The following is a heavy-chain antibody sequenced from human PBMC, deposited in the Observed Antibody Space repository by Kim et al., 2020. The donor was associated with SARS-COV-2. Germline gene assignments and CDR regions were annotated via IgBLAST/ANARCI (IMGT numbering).Heavy chain of an antibody. J-gene: IGHJ5*02. CDR2: MNPNSGNT. D-gene: IGHD6-6*01. V-gene: IGHV1-8*01. Sequence: ASVKVSCKASGYTFSSYDINWVRQATGQGLEWMGWMNPNSGNTGYAQKSQGRVTMTRNTSISTAYMELSSLRSDDTAVYYCARSIAPASHWFAPWGQGTQVTVSS. CDR3: ARSIAPASHWFAP. CDR1: GYTFSSYD.